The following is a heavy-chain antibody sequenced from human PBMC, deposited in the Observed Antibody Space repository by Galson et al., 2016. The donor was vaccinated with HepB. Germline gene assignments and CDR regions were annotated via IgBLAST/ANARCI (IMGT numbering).Heavy chain of an antibody. CDR2: ISGSGGYT. D-gene: IGHD3-22*01. CDR1: GFTFSGYA. CDR3: AKDRGIVYSYGYSSEYYGMDV. Sequence: SLRLSCAASGFTFSGYAMNWVRQAPGKGLEWVSSISGSGGYTYYAGSVKGRFTISRVNSKNTLYLQMDRLRVEDTAVYYCAKDRGIVYSYGYSSEYYGMDVWGPGKTLTVSS. V-gene: IGHV3-23*01. J-gene: IGHJ6*02.